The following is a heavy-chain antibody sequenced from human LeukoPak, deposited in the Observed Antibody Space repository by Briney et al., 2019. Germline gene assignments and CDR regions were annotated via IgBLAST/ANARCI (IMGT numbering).Heavy chain of an antibody. V-gene: IGHV4-59*07. CDR1: GGSIGKYY. Sequence: SYTLYLTCNMSGGSIGKYYWRWLGQAPAEGLEWIGYIYYCGSTNYNPSLANRVTLSVDTPKHEFSLKMSSVTTADTAVYYCASSDSGGYYNEYWGQGALVTVSA. J-gene: IGHJ4*02. D-gene: IGHD3-22*01. CDR3: ASSDSGGYYNEY. CDR2: IYYCGST.